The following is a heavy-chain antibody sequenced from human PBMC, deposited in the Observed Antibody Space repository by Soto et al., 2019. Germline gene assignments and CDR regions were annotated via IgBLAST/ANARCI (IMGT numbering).Heavy chain of an antibody. Sequence: EVHLVESGGGLAQPGRSLRLSCVASGFSLDHYAMHWVRQAPGKGLEWVSGLSWDSGVIDYADSVRGRFTISRDNAKNSLYLEMTSLRAEDTALYYCVKDNVGVYCSGGSCYFDYWGQGSLVTVSS. V-gene: IGHV3-9*01. J-gene: IGHJ4*02. CDR1: GFSLDHYA. CDR3: VKDNVGVYCSGGSCYFDY. CDR2: LSWDSGVI. D-gene: IGHD2-15*01.